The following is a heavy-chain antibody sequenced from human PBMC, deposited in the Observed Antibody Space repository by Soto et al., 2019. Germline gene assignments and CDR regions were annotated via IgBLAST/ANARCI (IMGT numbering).Heavy chain of an antibody. D-gene: IGHD2-21*02. CDR3: ARDLGDSVIYWFDP. CDR2: INAGNGNT. J-gene: IGHJ5*02. Sequence: GASVKVSCKASGYTFTTYTIHWVRQAPGQRLEWMGCINAGNGNTKYSQKFQGGVTITRDTSASTAYMELSSLRSEDTAVYYCARDLGDSVIYWFDPWGQGTLVTVSS. V-gene: IGHV1-3*01. CDR1: GYTFTTYT.